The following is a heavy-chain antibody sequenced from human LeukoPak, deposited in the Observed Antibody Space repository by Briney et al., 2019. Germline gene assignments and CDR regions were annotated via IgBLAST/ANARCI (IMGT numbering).Heavy chain of an antibody. CDR1: GFSFSNYG. CDR3: ARELGTTSDY. CDR2: IRYDGSNK. V-gene: IGHV3-30*02. D-gene: IGHD4-17*01. Sequence: PGGSLRLSCAASGFSFSNYGMHWVRQAPGKGLEWVAFIRYDGSNKYYTDSVKGRFTISRDNSKNTLYLQMNSLRAEDTAVYYCARELGTTSDYWGQGTLVTVSS. J-gene: IGHJ4*02.